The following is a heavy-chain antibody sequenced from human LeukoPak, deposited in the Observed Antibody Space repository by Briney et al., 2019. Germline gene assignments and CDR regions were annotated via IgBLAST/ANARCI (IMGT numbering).Heavy chain of an antibody. CDR1: GFTFSSYG. J-gene: IGHJ4*02. CDR3: ARGQYCSGGSCYRAFDY. Sequence: PGGSLRLSCAASGFTFSSYGMHWVRQAPGKGLEWVAVISYDGSSKDYADSVKGRFTISRDNSKNTLYLQMNSLRAEDTAVYYCARGQYCSGGSCYRAFDYWGQGTLVTVSS. CDR2: ISYDGSSK. D-gene: IGHD2-15*01. V-gene: IGHV3-30*03.